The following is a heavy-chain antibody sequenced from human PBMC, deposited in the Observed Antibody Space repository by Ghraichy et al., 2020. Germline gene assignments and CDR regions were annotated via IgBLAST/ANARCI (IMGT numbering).Heavy chain of an antibody. CDR2: IKTDGSEK. V-gene: IGHV3-7*03. Sequence: WGSLRLSCAASGFTFSSYWMSWVRQAPGKGLEWVANIKTDGSEKSNVDSLKGRFTISRDNAKNSLYLLLDSLRAEDTAVHYCARGSGSGTYFDFDYWGQGTLVTVSS. CDR3: ARGSGSGTYFDFDY. J-gene: IGHJ4*02. CDR1: GFTFSSYW. D-gene: IGHD3-10*01.